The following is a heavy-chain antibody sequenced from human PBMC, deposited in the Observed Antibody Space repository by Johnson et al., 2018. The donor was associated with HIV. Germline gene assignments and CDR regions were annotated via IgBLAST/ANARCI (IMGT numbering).Heavy chain of an antibody. J-gene: IGHJ3*02. CDR2: ISYDGNNK. D-gene: IGHD5-18*01. CDR3: AKVIPSYDLPPDAFDI. CDR1: GFTFSSYG. Sequence: QMQLVESGGGVVQPGRSLRLSCAASGFTFSSYGVHWVRQAPGKGLEWVAVISYDGNNKYYADSVKGRFTISRDNSKNTLYLQMNSLRAADTAVYYCAKVIPSYDLPPDAFDIWGQGTMVTVSS. V-gene: IGHV3-30*18.